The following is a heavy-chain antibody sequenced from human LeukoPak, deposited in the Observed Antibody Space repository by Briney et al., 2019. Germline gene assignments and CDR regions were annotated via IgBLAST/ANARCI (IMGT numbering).Heavy chain of an antibody. CDR2: INHSGST. J-gene: IGHJ4*02. CDR1: NGSFSGYY. Sequence: SETLSLTCAVYNGSFSGYYWSWIRQPPGKGLEWIGEINHSGSTNYNPSLKSRVTISVDTSKNQFSLKLSSVTAADTAVYYCAGGWTVAGKQFDYWGQGTLVTVSS. CDR3: AGGWTVAGKQFDY. V-gene: IGHV4-34*01. D-gene: IGHD6-19*01.